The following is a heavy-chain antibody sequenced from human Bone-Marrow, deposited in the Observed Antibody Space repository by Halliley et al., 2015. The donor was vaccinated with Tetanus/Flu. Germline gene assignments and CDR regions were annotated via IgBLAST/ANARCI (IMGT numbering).Heavy chain of an antibody. V-gene: IGHV4-30-4*01. Sequence: IGYISYSGSTYFNPSFKSRLTISIDTSKNQFSLKLGSVTAADTAIYYRGRVSITIFGVVNGIDYWGQGTLVTVSS. J-gene: IGHJ4*02. D-gene: IGHD3-3*01. CDR2: ISYSGST. CDR3: GRVSITIFGVVNGIDY.